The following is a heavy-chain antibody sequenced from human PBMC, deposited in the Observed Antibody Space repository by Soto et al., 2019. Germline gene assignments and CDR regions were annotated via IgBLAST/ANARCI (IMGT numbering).Heavy chain of an antibody. V-gene: IGHV4-30-4*01. CDR1: GGSTSSDNY. D-gene: IGHD3-16*01. CDR3: AREGGESSDGLYYFDS. J-gene: IGHJ4*02. Sequence: SETLSLTCTVSGGSTSSDNYWSWIRQPPGKGLEWIGHIYYSGNTDYNPSLKSRLAISIDTSKNQFSLKLSSVTAADTSVYFCAREGGESSDGLYYFDSWGQGSLVTVSS. CDR2: IYYSGNT.